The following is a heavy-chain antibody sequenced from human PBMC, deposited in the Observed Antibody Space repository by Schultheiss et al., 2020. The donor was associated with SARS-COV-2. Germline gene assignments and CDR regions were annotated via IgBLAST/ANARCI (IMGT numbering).Heavy chain of an antibody. CDR3: AKDLGSAYYGSGSEY. V-gene: IGHV3-7*01. CDR1: GFTVNNNY. Sequence: GGSLRLSCAASGFTVNNNYMSWVRQAPGKGLEWVANIKQDGSEKYYVDSVKGRFTISRDNAKNTLYLQMNSLRAEDTAVYYCAKDLGSAYYGSGSEYWGQGTLVNVSS. J-gene: IGHJ4*02. CDR2: IKQDGSEK. D-gene: IGHD3-10*01.